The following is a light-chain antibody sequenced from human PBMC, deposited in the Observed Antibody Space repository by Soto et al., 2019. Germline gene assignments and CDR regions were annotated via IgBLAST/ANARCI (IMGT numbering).Light chain of an antibody. CDR3: LQHTNFPLT. J-gene: IGKJ1*01. CDR2: DAS. CDR1: QGISNH. Sequence: DIQMTQSPSAMSSSVGYRVTISFRASQGISNHLVWFQQRPGKVPKRLIYDASSLQTGVPSRFSGSGSGTDFTLTISSLQPEDFATYYCLQHTNFPLTFGQGTKVDI. V-gene: IGKV1-17*03.